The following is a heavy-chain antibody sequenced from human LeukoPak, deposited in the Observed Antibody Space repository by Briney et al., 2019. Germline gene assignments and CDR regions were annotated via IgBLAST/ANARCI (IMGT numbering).Heavy chain of an antibody. V-gene: IGHV3-15*01. J-gene: IGHJ4*02. D-gene: IGHD2-15*01. CDR2: IKSKPDGGTT. CDR1: GFTFNSAW. Sequence: GGSLRLSCAASGFTFNSAWLSWVRQGPGKGLEWVGRIKSKPDGGTTDYAAPVKGRFTISRDDSKNKLYLQMNSLKTEDTAVYYCTTEGYCSGGDCYSYDNWGQGTLVTVSS. CDR3: TTEGYCSGGDCYSYDN.